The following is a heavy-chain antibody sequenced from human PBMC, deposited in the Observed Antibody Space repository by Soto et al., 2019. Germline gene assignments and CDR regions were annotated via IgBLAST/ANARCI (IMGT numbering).Heavy chain of an antibody. CDR2: IIPIFGTA. Sequence: SVKVSCKASGGTFSSYAISWVRQAPGQGLEWMGGIIPIFGTANYAQKFQGRVTITADESTSTAYMELSSLRSEDTAVYYCARDQGIAAAGTRWIKKGEFEYWGQGPLVTVAS. CDR3: ARDQGIAAAGTRWIKKGEFEY. D-gene: IGHD6-13*01. V-gene: IGHV1-69*13. J-gene: IGHJ4*02. CDR1: GGTFSSYA.